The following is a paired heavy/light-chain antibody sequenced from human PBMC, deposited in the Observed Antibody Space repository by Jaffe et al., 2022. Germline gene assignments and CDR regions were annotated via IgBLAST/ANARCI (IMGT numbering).Light chain of an antibody. V-gene: IGKV1-39*01. CDR1: QSISTY. Sequence: DIQMTQSPSSLSASVGDRVTITCRASQSISTYLNWYQQKPGKAPKLLMYTASSLQSGVPSRFSGSGSGTDFTLTISSLQPEDFATYFCQQSYTTPYTFGQGTKLDIK. J-gene: IGKJ2*01. CDR3: QQSYTTPYT. CDR2: TAS.
Heavy chain of an antibody. CDR3: AKDSRGTVAGTKGFDY. Sequence: EVQLVGSGGGLVQPGSSLRLSCAASGFTFDDYAMHWVRQAPGKGLEWVSGISWNSGSIGYADSVKGRFTISRDNAKNSLYLHMNSLRAEDTAFYYCAKDSRGTVAGTKGFDYWGQGTLVTVSS. J-gene: IGHJ4*02. D-gene: IGHD6-19*01. CDR2: ISWNSGSI. V-gene: IGHV3-9*01. CDR1: GFTFDDYA.